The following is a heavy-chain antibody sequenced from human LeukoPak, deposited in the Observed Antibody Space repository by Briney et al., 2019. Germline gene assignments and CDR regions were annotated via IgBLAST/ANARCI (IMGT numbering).Heavy chain of an antibody. J-gene: IGHJ4*02. D-gene: IGHD1-26*01. CDR2: ISGSGGST. V-gene: IGHV3-23*01. Sequence: GGSLRLSCAASGFTFSNYAMSWVRQAPGKGLEWVSAISGSGGSTYYADSVKGRFTISRDNSKNTLYLQMNSLRAEDTAVYYCAKARRELGGGYFDYWGQGTLVTVSS. CDR1: GFTFSNYA. CDR3: AKARRELGGGYFDY.